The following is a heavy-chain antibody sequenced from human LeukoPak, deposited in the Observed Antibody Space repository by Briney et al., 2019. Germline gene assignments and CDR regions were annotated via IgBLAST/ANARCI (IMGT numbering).Heavy chain of an antibody. CDR3: ARGGTLFTFFDS. CDR2: IYITGNT. CDR1: GGSISSDDYY. V-gene: IGHV4-61*02. Sequence: SETLSLTCTESGGSISSDDYYWNWIRPPAGRGLEWIGRIYITGNTMYNPSLESRVRMSMDTSKNQVSLTVKSVTAADTAVYYCARGGTLFTFFDSWGQGTLVTVSS. J-gene: IGHJ4*02.